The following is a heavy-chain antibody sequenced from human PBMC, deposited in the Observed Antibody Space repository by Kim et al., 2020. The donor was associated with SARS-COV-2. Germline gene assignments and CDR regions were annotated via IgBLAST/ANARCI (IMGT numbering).Heavy chain of an antibody. CDR3: ARDEYYDSSGYLYYYGMDV. CDR2: ISYDGSNK. Sequence: GGSLRLSCAASGFTFSSYGMHWVRQAPGKGLEWVAVISYDGSNKYYADSVKGRFTISRDNSKNTLYLQMNSLRAEDTAVYYCARDEYYDSSGYLYYYGMDVWGQGTTVTVSS. V-gene: IGHV3-33*05. CDR1: GFTFSSYG. J-gene: IGHJ6*02. D-gene: IGHD3-22*01.